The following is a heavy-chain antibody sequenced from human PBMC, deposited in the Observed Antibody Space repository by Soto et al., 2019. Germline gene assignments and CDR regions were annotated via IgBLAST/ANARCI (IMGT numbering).Heavy chain of an antibody. CDR1: GYTFTSYG. V-gene: IGHV1-18*04. CDR2: ISAYNGNT. J-gene: IGHJ5*02. Sequence: ASVKVSCKASGYTFTSYGISWVRQAPGQGLEWMGWISAYNGNTNYAQKLQGRVTMTTDTSTSTAYMELRSLRSDDTAVYYCARDRDVLLWFGTPGGFDPWGQGTLVTVSS. D-gene: IGHD3-10*01. CDR3: ARDRDVLLWFGTPGGFDP.